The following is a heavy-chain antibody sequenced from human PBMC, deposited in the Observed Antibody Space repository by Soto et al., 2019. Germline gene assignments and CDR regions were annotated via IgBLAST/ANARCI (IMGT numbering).Heavy chain of an antibody. Sequence: PGGSLRLSCAASGFTFSSYGMHWVRQAPGKGLEWVAVISYDGSNKYCADSVKGRFTISRDSSKNTVYLQMSSLRVEDTAIYYCAKDYTVAADPSSVILFDYWGQGALVTVSS. CDR1: GFTFSSYG. D-gene: IGHD2-15*01. V-gene: IGHV3-30*18. CDR2: ISYDGSNK. J-gene: IGHJ4*02. CDR3: AKDYTVAADPSSVILFDY.